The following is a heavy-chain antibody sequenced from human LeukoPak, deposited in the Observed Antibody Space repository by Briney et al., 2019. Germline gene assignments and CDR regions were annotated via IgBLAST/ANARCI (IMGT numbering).Heavy chain of an antibody. CDR3: AREGAGYSSGRGAY. D-gene: IGHD6-19*01. CDR1: GGSISSGSYY. Sequence: SQTLSLTCTVSGGSISSGSYYWSWIRQPAGKGLEWIGRIYTSGSTNYNPSLKSRVTISVDTSKNQFSLKLSSVTAADTVVYYCAREGAGYSSGRGAYWGQGTLVTVSS. V-gene: IGHV4-61*02. J-gene: IGHJ4*02. CDR2: IYTSGST.